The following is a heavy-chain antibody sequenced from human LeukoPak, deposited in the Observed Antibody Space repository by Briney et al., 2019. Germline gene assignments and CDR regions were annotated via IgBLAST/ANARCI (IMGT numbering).Heavy chain of an antibody. V-gene: IGHV3-21*01. J-gene: IGHJ3*02. D-gene: IGHD3-22*01. CDR1: GFTFTGSS. CDR2: ISTSTSLK. CDR3: ARDSPHYYDSSGYYSYGAFDI. Sequence: PGGSLRLSCEASGFTFTGSSMNWVRQAPGKGLEWVSSISTSTSLKYYADSVKGRFIISRDNAKNSLYLEMNSLRAEDTAVYYCARDSPHYYDSSGYYSYGAFDIWGQGTMVTVSS.